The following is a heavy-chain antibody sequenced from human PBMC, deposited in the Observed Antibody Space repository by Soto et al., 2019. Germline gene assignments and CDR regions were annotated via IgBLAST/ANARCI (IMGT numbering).Heavy chain of an antibody. V-gene: IGHV3-23*01. Sequence: EGQLLESGGGLVQPGGSLRLSCAASGFTFNNFAMNWVRHAPGKGLEWGSGISASGDTYYADSVKGRFTISRDNSKSTLFLLMNSLRAEDTATYYCAKPGGGQWLCCADFDVWGQGAMVTVAT. CDR1: GFTFNNFA. CDR3: AKPGGGQWLCCADFDV. J-gene: IGHJ3*01. D-gene: IGHD6-19*01. CDR2: ISASGDT.